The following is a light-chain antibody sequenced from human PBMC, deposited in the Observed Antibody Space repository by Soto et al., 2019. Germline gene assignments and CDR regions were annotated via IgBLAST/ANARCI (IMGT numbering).Light chain of an antibody. Sequence: DIQMTQSPSSLSASVGDRVTITCQASQDISTYLNWYQQKPGKAPNLLIYAASNLETGVPSRFSGSGSGTDFTFTISSRQPEDLATYYCQQYGNLPPKVTFGGGTKVEIK. CDR1: QDISTY. CDR2: AAS. CDR3: QQYGNLPPKVT. J-gene: IGKJ4*01. V-gene: IGKV1-33*01.